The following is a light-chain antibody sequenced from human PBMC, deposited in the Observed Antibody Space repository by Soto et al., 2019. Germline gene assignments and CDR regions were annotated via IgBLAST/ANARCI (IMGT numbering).Light chain of an antibody. J-gene: IGLJ3*02. CDR3: VLFMGSGISV. V-gene: IGLV8-61*01. CDR2: STN. Sequence: QTVVTQEPSFSVSPGGTVTLTCGLSSGSVSTNYHPSWYQQTPGQAPRTLIFSTNTRSSGVPDRFSGSILGNKAALTITGAQADDEPDYYCVLFMGSGISVFGGGTKLTVL. CDR1: SGSVSTNYH.